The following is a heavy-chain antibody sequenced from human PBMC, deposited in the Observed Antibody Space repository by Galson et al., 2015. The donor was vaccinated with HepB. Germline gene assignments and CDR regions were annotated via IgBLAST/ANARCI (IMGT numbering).Heavy chain of an antibody. CDR1: GYSFTNYW. Sequence: QSGAEVKKPGESLKISCKGSGYSFTNYWIGWVRQMPGKGLEWMGIIYPSDSDTRYSPSFQGQVTISADKSISTAYLQWSSLKASDTAIYYCARHIGYRIAAEGAPWGASGGFYYYMDVWGKGTTVTVSS. CDR2: IYPSDSDT. CDR3: ARHIGYRIAAEGAPWGASGGFYYYMDV. D-gene: IGHD6-6*01. J-gene: IGHJ6*03. V-gene: IGHV5-51*01.